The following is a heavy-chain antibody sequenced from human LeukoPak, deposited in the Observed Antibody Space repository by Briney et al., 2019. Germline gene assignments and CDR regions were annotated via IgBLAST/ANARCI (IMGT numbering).Heavy chain of an antibody. V-gene: IGHV1-69*05. CDR1: GGTYSSYA. CDR3: ARETAAAAQYYYYYYGMDV. Sequence: GASVKVSCKAAGGTYSSYAITWVRQAPGQGLEWMGGILPMTGTANYAQKFQGRVTIARGESTSTAYMELSSLRYEDTAVYYCARETAAAAQYYYYYYGMDVWGQGTTVTVSS. CDR2: ILPMTGTA. D-gene: IGHD6-13*01. J-gene: IGHJ6*02.